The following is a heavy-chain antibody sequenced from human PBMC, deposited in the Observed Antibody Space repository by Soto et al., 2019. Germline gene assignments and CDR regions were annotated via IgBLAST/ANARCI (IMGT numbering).Heavy chain of an antibody. V-gene: IGHV1-69*13. CDR2: IIPIFGTA. Sequence: GASVKVSCKASGGTFSSYAISWVRQAPGQGLEWMGGIIPIFGTANYAQKFQGRVTITADESTSTAYMELSSLRSEDTAVYYCAREEIYGDCFDYWGQGTLVTVS. CDR3: AREEIYGDCFDY. CDR1: GGTFSSYA. D-gene: IGHD2-21*01. J-gene: IGHJ4*02.